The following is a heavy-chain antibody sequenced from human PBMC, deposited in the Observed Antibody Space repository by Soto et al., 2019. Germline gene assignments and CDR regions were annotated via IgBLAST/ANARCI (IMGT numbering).Heavy chain of an antibody. CDR3: ARGGPAGYSTDY. D-gene: IGHD4-4*01. J-gene: IGHJ4*02. Sequence: GGSLRLSCAASGFRFSDYWMTWVRQAPGKGLEWVANIKQDGSGKYYVDSVKGRFTISKDNAKNSLFLQMNSLRAEDTAVYYCARGGPAGYSTDYWGQGTLVTVSS. V-gene: IGHV3-7*04. CDR2: IKQDGSGK. CDR1: GFRFSDYW.